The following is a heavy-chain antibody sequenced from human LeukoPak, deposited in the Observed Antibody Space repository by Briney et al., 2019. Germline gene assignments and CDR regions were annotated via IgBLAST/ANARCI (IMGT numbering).Heavy chain of an antibody. CDR2: INHSGST. J-gene: IGHJ4*02. Sequence: SSETLSLTCAVYGGSFSGYYWSWIRQPPGKGLEWIGEINHSGSTNYNPSLKSRVTISVDTSKNQFSLKLSSVTAADTAVYYCARGAHSGYDYGFDYWGQGTLVTVSS. D-gene: IGHD5-12*01. CDR1: GGSFSGYY. V-gene: IGHV4-34*01. CDR3: ARGAHSGYDYGFDY.